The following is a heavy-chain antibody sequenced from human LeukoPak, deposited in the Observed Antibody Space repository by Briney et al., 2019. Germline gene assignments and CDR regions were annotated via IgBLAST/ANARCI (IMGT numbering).Heavy chain of an antibody. CDR2: IGISSNKI. CDR3: ARPYCSGGSCYPGAFDI. Sequence: GSLRLSCAASGFTLRSYTMNWVRQAPGKGLEWVSSIGISSNKIYYADSVKGRFIISRDNAKNSVYLQMNSLRAEDTAVYYCARPYCSGGSCYPGAFDIWGQGTMVTVSS. CDR1: GFTLRSYT. V-gene: IGHV3-21*01. J-gene: IGHJ3*02. D-gene: IGHD2-15*01.